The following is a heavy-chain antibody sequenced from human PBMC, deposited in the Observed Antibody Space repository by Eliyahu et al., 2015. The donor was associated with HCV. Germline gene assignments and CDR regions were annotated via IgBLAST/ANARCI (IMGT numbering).Heavy chain of an antibody. D-gene: IGHD1-26*01. CDR2: MNPNSGNT. CDR3: ARGDLFIGNYGMDV. Sequence: QVQLVQSGAEVKKPGASVKVSCKASGYTFTSYVTNGGEQATGQGLEWMGWMNPNSGNTGYAQKFQGRVTMTRNTSISTAYMELSSLRSEDTAVYYCARGDLFIGNYGMDVWGQGTTVTVSS. CDR1: GYTFTSYV. V-gene: IGHV1-8*01. J-gene: IGHJ6*02.